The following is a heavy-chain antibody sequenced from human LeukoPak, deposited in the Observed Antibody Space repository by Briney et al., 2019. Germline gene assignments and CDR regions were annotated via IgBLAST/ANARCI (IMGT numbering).Heavy chain of an antibody. CDR3: AKSSSGWSGGSRYFDF. CDR1: GFTFNTYA. J-gene: IGHJ4*02. D-gene: IGHD6-19*01. V-gene: IGHV3-23*01. Sequence: GGSLRLSCVASGFTFNTYAMNWVRQAPEKGLEWVSTISSSGGSTYYAGSVKGRFTISRDNSKNTLYLQMNSLRAEDTAVYCCAKSSSGWSGGSRYFDFWGQGTLVTVSS. CDR2: ISSSGGST.